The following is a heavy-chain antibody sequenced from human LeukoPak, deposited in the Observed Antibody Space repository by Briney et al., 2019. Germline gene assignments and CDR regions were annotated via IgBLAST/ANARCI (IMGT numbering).Heavy chain of an antibody. V-gene: IGHV1-69*05. CDR2: IIPIFGTA. CDR3: AREAITIFGVVRTQTTYGPHRFDP. D-gene: IGHD3-3*01. CDR1: GGTFSSYA. J-gene: IGHJ5*02. Sequence: ASVKVSCKASGGTFSSYAISWVRQAPGQGLEWMGGIIPIFGTANYAQKFQGRVTMTRDTSISTAYMELSSLRSEDTAVYYCAREAITIFGVVRTQTTYGPHRFDPWGQGTLVTVSS.